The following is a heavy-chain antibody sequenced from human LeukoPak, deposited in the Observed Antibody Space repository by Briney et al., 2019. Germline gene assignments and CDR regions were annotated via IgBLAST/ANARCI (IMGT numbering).Heavy chain of an antibody. D-gene: IGHD6-13*01. CDR1: GYSFTTYA. Sequence: DSVKVSCKASGYSFTTYAMNWVRQAPGQGLEWMGWINTNTGNPTYAQGFTGRFVFSLDTSVSTAYLQISSLKAEDTAVYYCARDFRYAGSSWYYFDYWGQGTLVTVSS. CDR2: INTNTGNP. V-gene: IGHV7-4-1*02. J-gene: IGHJ4*02. CDR3: ARDFRYAGSSWYYFDY.